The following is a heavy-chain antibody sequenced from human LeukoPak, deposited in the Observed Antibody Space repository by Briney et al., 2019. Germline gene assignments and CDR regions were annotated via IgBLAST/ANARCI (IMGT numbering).Heavy chain of an antibody. CDR1: GFTFSRYW. CDR3: ARVGPYYFDY. CDR2: IKQDGSEK. D-gene: IGHD3-16*01. Sequence: GGSLRLCCAASGFTFSRYWMSWVRQAPGKGLEWVANIKQDGSEKYYVDSVKGRFTISRDNAKNSLYLQMNSLRAEDTAVYYCARVGPYYFDYWGQGTLVTVSS. J-gene: IGHJ4*02. V-gene: IGHV3-7*04.